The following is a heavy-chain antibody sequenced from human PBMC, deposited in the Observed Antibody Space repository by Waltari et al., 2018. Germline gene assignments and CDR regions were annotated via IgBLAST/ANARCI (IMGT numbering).Heavy chain of an antibody. J-gene: IGHJ4*02. CDR1: VGSLTNYY. CDR2: IYTSGST. CDR3: ARGSKNYYFDY. Sequence: QVQLQESGPGLVKPSEPLSLTCTASVGSLTNYYWSWIRQPAGKGLEWIGRIYTSGSTKYNPSFKSRVTMSVNTSKNQFSLKLSSVTAADTAVYYCARGSKNYYFDYWGQGTLVTVSS. V-gene: IGHV4-4*07.